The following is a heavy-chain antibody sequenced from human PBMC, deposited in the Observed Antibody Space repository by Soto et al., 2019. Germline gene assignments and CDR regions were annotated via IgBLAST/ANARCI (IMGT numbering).Heavy chain of an antibody. D-gene: IGHD3-3*01. Sequence: QVQLVESGGGVVQPGRSLRLSCAASGFTFSSYGMHWVRQAPGKGLEWVAVIWYDGSNKYYADSVKGRFTISRDNSKNTLYLQMNSLRAEYTAVYYCARELYYDFWSCYYTATYYYYGMDVWGQGTTVTVSS. CDR2: IWYDGSNK. J-gene: IGHJ6*02. V-gene: IGHV3-33*01. CDR1: GFTFSSYG. CDR3: ARELYYDFWSCYYTATYYYYGMDV.